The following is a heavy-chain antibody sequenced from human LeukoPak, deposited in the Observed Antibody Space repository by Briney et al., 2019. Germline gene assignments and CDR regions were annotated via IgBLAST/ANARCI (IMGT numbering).Heavy chain of an antibody. CDR2: IIPIFGTA. CDR1: GGTFSSYA. Sequence: SVKVSCKASGGTFSSYAISWVRQAPGQGLEWMGGIIPIFGTANYAQKFQGRVTITADESTSTAYMELSSLRSEDTAVYYCAPATLRLGKLLPNWFDPWGQGTLVTVSS. D-gene: IGHD3-16*01. V-gene: IGHV1-69*13. J-gene: IGHJ5*02. CDR3: APATLRLGKLLPNWFDP.